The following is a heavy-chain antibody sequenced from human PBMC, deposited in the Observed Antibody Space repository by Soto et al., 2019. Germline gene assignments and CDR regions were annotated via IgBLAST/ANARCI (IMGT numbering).Heavy chain of an antibody. CDR1: GFTFSSYA. CDR3: AKDVLYYYDSSGYYHQTDYFDY. CDR2: ISGSGGST. V-gene: IGHV3-23*01. J-gene: IGHJ4*02. Sequence: GGSLRLSCAASGFTFSSYAMSWVRQAPGKGLEWVSAISGSGGSTYYADSVKGRFTISRDNSKNTLYLQMNSLRAEDTAVYYCAKDVLYYYDSSGYYHQTDYFDYWGQGTLVTVSS. D-gene: IGHD3-22*01.